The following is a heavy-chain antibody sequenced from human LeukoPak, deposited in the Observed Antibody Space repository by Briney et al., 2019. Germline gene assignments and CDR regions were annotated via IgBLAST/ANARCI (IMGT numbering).Heavy chain of an antibody. V-gene: IGHV1-2*02. CDR1: GYTFTGYY. J-gene: IGHJ4*02. D-gene: IGHD3-10*01. CDR2: INPNSGGT. Sequence: VASVKVSCKASGYTFTGYYMHWVRQAPGQGLEWMGWINPNSGGTNYAQKFQGRVTMTRDTSISTAYMELSRLRSDDTAVYYCARGPTMVRGVIWDWGQGTLVTVSS. CDR3: ARGPTMVRGVIWD.